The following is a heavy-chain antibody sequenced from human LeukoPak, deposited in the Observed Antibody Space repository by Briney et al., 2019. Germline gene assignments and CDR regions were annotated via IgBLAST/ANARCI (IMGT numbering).Heavy chain of an antibody. D-gene: IGHD4-11*01. CDR1: GFTFSDYY. Sequence: GGSLRLSCAASGFTFSDYYMSWIRQAPGKGLEWVSAISGSGGSTNYADSVKGRFTISRDYSKNTLYLQMNSLRAEDTAVYYCAKESTVTTLPDYWGQGTLVTVSS. CDR3: AKESTVTTLPDY. J-gene: IGHJ4*02. CDR2: ISGSGGST. V-gene: IGHV3-23*01.